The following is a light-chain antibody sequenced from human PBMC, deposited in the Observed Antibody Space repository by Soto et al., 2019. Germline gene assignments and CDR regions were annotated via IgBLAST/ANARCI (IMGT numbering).Light chain of an antibody. CDR2: GAS. CDR3: QQYGSSSWT. CDR1: QSVSSN. J-gene: IGKJ1*01. Sequence: VFTQSASTLSVSPGERATLSCRASQSVSSNLAWYQQRPGQAPRLLIYGASSRATGIPDRFSGSGSGTDFTLTISRLEAEDFAVYYCQQYGSSSWTFGQGTKVDIK. V-gene: IGKV3-20*01.